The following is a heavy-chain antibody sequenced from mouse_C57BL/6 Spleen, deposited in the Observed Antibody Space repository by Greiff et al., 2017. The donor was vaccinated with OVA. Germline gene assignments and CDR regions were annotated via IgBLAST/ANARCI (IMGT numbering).Heavy chain of an antibody. J-gene: IGHJ3*01. V-gene: IGHV5-9*01. CDR2: ISGGGGNT. D-gene: IGHD1-1*01. Sequence: EVQRVESGGGLVKPGGSLKLSCAASGFTFRSYTMSWVRQTPEKRLEWVATISGGGGNTYYPASVKGRFTISRDNAKNTLYLQMSSLRSEDTALYYCARRDYGSSWFAYWGQGTLVTVSA. CDR3: ARRDYGSSWFAY. CDR1: GFTFRSYT.